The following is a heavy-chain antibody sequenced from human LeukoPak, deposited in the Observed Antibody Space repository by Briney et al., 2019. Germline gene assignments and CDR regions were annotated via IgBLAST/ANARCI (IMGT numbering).Heavy chain of an antibody. J-gene: IGHJ5*02. CDR3: AREVAVAGTGYNWFDP. V-gene: IGHV3-53*01. CDR2: IYSGGST. CDR1: GFTVSSNY. Sequence: GGSLRLSCAASGFTVSSNYMSWVCQAPGKGLEWVSVIYSGGSTYYADSVKGRFTISRDNSKNTLYLQMNSLRAEDTAVYYCAREVAVAGTGYNWFDPWGQGTLVTVSS. D-gene: IGHD6-19*01.